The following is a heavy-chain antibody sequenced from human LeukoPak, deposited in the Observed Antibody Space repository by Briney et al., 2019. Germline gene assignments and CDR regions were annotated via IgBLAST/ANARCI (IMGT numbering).Heavy chain of an antibody. D-gene: IGHD6-6*01. CDR3: GKVTAARSYYYYGMDV. V-gene: IGHV3-30*18. CDR2: ISYDGSNK. Sequence: PGRSLRLSCAASGFTFSSYGMHWVRQAPGKGLEWVAVISYDGSNKYYADSVKGRFTISRDNSKNTLYLQMNSLRAEDTAVYYCGKVTAARSYYYYGMDVWGQGTTVTVSS. J-gene: IGHJ6*02. CDR1: GFTFSSYG.